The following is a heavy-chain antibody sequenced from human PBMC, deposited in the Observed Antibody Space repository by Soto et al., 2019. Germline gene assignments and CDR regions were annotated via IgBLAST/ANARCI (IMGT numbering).Heavy chain of an antibody. CDR3: ARPTFYTAMVPD. CDR1: GGSISSSSYY. J-gene: IGHJ4*02. Sequence: QLQLQESGPGLVKPSETLSLTCTVSGGSISSSSYYWGWIRQPPGKGLEWIGRIYYSGSTYYNPSLKSRVTISVDTSKNQFSLKLSSVTAADTAVYYCARPTFYTAMVPDWGQGTLVTVSS. CDR2: IYYSGST. V-gene: IGHV4-39*01. D-gene: IGHD5-18*01.